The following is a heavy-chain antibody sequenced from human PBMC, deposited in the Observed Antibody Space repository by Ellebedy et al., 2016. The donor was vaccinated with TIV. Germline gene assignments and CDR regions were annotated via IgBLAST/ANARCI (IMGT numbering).Heavy chain of an antibody. D-gene: IGHD5-12*01. CDR2: IYPGDSEI. CDR3: ARVSTGGYDCKDSFDI. CDR1: EYMFTTYW. V-gene: IGHV5-51*01. Sequence: GESLKISCKGSEYMFTTYWIAWVRQMPGKGLEWMGIIYPGDSEIRSSPSFQGQVTISADRSAGTAYLQWSRLKAEDTAMYYCARVSTGGYDCKDSFDIWGQGTMFTVSA. J-gene: IGHJ3*02.